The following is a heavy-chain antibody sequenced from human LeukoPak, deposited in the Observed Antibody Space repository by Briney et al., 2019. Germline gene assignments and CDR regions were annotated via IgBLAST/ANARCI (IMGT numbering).Heavy chain of an antibody. V-gene: IGHV3-33*01. D-gene: IGHD2-2*01. CDR1: GFTFSSYG. CDR2: IWYDGSNK. J-gene: IGHJ2*01. CDR3: ARDSADDWYFDL. Sequence: GGSLRLPCAASGFTFSSYGMHWVRQAPGKGLEWVAVIWYDGSNKYYADSVKGRFTISRDNAKNSLYLQMNSLRAEDTAVYYCARDSADDWYFDLWGRGTLVTVSS.